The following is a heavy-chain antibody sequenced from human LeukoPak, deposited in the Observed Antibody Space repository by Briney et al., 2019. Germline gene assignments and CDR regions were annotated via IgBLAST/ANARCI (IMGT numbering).Heavy chain of an antibody. V-gene: IGHV5-51*01. CDR2: IYPGDSDT. CDR1: GYSFTSYW. D-gene: IGHD6-13*01. CDR3: ARQLAAAAFDP. Sequence: AESLKISYKGSGYSFTSYWIGWVRQMLEKGLGWMGIIYPGDSDTRYSPSFQGQVTISADKSISTAYLQWSSLKASDTAMYYCARQLAAAAFDPWGQGTLVTVSS. J-gene: IGHJ5*02.